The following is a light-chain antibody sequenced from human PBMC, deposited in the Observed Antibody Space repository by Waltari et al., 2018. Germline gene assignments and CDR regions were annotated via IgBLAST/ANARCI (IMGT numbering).Light chain of an antibody. J-gene: IGLJ2*01. CDR2: EVS. CDR3: SSYTSSSTRV. Sequence: QSALTQPASVSGSPGQSITISCTGTSSDVGGYNYVSWYQHPPGKAPKLMIYEVSNRPAGVSQRFSGSKSGNPASLTISGLQAEDEADYYCSSYTSSSTRVFGGGTKLTVL. CDR1: SSDVGGYNY. V-gene: IGLV2-14*01.